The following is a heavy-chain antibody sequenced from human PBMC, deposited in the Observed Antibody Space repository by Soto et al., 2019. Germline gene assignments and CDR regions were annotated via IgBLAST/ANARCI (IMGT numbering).Heavy chain of an antibody. CDR2: VIPIFGTA. CDR3: ARPPAITHQYDYGLAV. J-gene: IGHJ6*02. CDR1: GGTFSSYA. Sequence: QVQLVQSGAEVKKPGSSVRVSCKASGGTFSSYAISWVRQAPEQGLEWMGGVIPIFGTANYPQKFQGRLTITADEATNTAYMELNSLRSDDTAVYYCARPPAITHQYDYGLAVWGQGTTVTVSS. V-gene: IGHV1-69*01. D-gene: IGHD3-10*01.